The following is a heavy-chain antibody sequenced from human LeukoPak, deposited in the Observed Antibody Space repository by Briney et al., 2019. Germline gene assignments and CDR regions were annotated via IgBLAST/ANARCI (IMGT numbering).Heavy chain of an antibody. CDR2: IYYSGTI. D-gene: IGHD3-3*01. J-gene: IGHJ4*02. CDR1: GGSISSYY. Sequence: SETLSLTCTVSGGSISSYYWSWIRQPPGKGLEWIGYIYYSGTINYNPSLKSRVTISVDTSKNQFSLKLSSVTAADTAVYYCARSQTVLRFLEWLPLHYFDYWGQGTLVTISS. V-gene: IGHV4-59*01. CDR3: ARSQTVLRFLEWLPLHYFDY.